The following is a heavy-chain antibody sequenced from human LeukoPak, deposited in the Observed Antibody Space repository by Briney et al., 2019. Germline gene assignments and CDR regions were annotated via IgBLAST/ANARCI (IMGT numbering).Heavy chain of an antibody. V-gene: IGHV1-8*01. D-gene: IGHD6-19*01. Sequence: ASVKVSCKASGYTFTSYDINWVRQATGQGLEWMGWMNPNSGNTGYAQKFQGRVTMTRNTSISTAYMELSSLRSEDTAVCYCARSSQYSSGWYYYYMDVWGKGTTVTVSS. J-gene: IGHJ6*03. CDR2: MNPNSGNT. CDR3: ARSSQYSSGWYYYYMDV. CDR1: GYTFTSYD.